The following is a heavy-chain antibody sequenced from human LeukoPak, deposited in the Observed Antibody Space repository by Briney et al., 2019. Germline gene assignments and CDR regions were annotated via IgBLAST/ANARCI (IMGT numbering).Heavy chain of an antibody. Sequence: GGSLRLSCAASGFTFSSYAMSWVRQAPGKGLEWVSLISGSGGSTYYADSVKGRFTISRDNSKNTLSLQINSLRAEDTAVYYCARDLISGWYFDYYYYGMDVWGQGTTVTVSS. CDR3: ARDLISGWYFDYYYYGMDV. V-gene: IGHV3-23*01. J-gene: IGHJ6*02. CDR2: ISGSGGST. CDR1: GFTFSSYA. D-gene: IGHD6-19*01.